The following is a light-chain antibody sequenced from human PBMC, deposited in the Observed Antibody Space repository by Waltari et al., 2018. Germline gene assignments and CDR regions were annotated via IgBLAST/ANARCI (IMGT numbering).Light chain of an antibody. CDR3: QQYGSSPRT. CDR1: QSVSSSY. Sequence: EIVLPQSPGTLSLSPGERATLSCRASQSVSSSYLAWYQQKPGQAPRLLSDGASSRATGIPDRFSGSGSGTDFTLTISRLEPEDFAVYYCQQYGSSPRTFGGGTKVEIK. J-gene: IGKJ4*01. V-gene: IGKV3-20*01. CDR2: GAS.